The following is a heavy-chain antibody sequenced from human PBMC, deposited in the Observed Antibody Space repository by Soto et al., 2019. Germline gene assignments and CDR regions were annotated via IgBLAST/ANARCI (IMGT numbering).Heavy chain of an antibody. CDR2: ISGSGTTI. Sequence: XGALRLSCVACGFSFSDHYMTWIRQPPGKGLEWVSYISGSGTTIYYADSVKGRFTVSRDNARNSLYLEMNSLRAEDTAFYYCASDPYYYASGYWGQRTLVTVSS. CDR3: ASDPYYYASGY. D-gene: IGHD3-10*01. J-gene: IGHJ4*02. V-gene: IGHV3-11*01. CDR1: GFSFSDHY.